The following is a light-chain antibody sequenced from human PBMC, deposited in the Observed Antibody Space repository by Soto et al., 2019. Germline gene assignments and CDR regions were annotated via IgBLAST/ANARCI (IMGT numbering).Light chain of an antibody. CDR3: VLLYGGAWV. Sequence: QAVVTQEPSLTVSPGGTVTLTCALTTGAVTSGYYPNWFQRKPGQALRTLIYRTSNKRSWTPARFSGSLLGGKAALTLSGVQPEDEADYYCVLLYGGAWVFGGGTKLTVL. J-gene: IGLJ3*02. CDR2: RTS. CDR1: TGAVTSGYY. V-gene: IGLV7-43*01.